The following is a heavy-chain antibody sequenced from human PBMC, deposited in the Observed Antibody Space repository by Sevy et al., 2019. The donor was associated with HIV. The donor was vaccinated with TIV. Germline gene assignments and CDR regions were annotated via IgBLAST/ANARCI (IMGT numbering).Heavy chain of an antibody. CDR1: GGSISSGSYY. CDR3: ARVDREGAFDY. J-gene: IGHJ4*02. Sequence: SETLSLTCTVSGGSISSGSYYWSWIRQPAGKGLEWIGRIYTSGSTNYNPSLKSRVTISVDTSKNQFSLKLSSVTAADTAVYYCARVDREGAFDYWGQGTLVTVSS. V-gene: IGHV4-61*02. CDR2: IYTSGST.